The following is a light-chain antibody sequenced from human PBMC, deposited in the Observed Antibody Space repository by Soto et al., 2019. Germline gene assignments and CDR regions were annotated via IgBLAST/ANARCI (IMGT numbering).Light chain of an antibody. Sequence: EIVLTQSPGTLSLSPGERATLSCRASQSVSSSYLAWYQQKPGQAPRLLIYGASSRATGIPDRFSGSCSGTDFNLTISRLEPEDLAVYYWQQYGSSLSWTFGQGTKV. CDR2: GAS. J-gene: IGKJ1*01. V-gene: IGKV3-20*01. CDR3: QQYGSSLSWT. CDR1: QSVSSSY.